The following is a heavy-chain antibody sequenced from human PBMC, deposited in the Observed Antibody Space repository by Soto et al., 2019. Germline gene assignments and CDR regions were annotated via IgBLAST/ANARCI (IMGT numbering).Heavy chain of an antibody. V-gene: IGHV3-23*01. CDR1: GFTFSSYA. CDR2: ISGSGGST. Sequence: GGSLRLSCAASGFTFSSYAMSWVRQAPGKGLEWVSAISGSGGSTYYADSVKGRFTISRDNSKNTLYLQMNSLRAEDTAVYYCAKGNMIVVVITPVYYFDYWGQGTLVTVSS. J-gene: IGHJ4*02. CDR3: AKGNMIVVVITPVYYFDY. D-gene: IGHD3-22*01.